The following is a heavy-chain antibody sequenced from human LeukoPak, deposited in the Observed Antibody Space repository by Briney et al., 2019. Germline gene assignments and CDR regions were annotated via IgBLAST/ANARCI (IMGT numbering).Heavy chain of an antibody. CDR3: ARHYSSGWYSD. CDR1: GYTFTGYY. D-gene: IGHD6-19*01. Sequence: GASVKVSCKASGYTFTGYYIHWVRQAPGQGLEWMGWINPKSGGTNYAQKFQGRVTMTRDTSISTAYMELSGLRSDDTAVYYCARHYSSGWYSDWGQGTLVTVSS. J-gene: IGHJ4*02. V-gene: IGHV1-2*02. CDR2: INPKSGGT.